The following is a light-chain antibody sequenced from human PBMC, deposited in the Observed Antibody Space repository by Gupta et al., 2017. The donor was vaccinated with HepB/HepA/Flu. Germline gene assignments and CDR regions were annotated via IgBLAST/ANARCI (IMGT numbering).Light chain of an antibody. CDR2: GAS. Sequence: EIVLTQSPGTLSLSPGERATLSCRASQSVSSSYLAWYQQRPGQAPRLLIYGASSRATGISDRFSGSGSGTDFTLTISRLEPEDFAVYYCQQDGSSPWTFGQGTKVESK. J-gene: IGKJ1*01. CDR1: QSVSSSY. CDR3: QQDGSSPWT. V-gene: IGKV3-20*01.